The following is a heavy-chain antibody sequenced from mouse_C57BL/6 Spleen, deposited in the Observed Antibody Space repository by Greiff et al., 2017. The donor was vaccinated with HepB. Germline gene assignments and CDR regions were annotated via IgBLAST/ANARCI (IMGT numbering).Heavy chain of an antibody. CDR1: GYTFTSYG. CDR2: IYPRSGNT. Sequence: QVQLQQSGAELARPGASVKLSCKASGYTFTSYGISWVKQRTGQGLEWIGEIYPRSGNTYYNEKFKGKATLTADKSSSTAYMELRSLTSEDSAVYFCARSHDYDGGSYYVDYWGQGTTLTVSS. V-gene: IGHV1-81*01. J-gene: IGHJ2*01. D-gene: IGHD2-4*01. CDR3: ARSHDYDGGSYYVDY.